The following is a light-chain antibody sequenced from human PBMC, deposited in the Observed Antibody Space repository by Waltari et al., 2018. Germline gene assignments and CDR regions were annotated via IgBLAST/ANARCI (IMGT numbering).Light chain of an antibody. CDR2: DAS. CDR3: QQYYDYPIN. Sequence: DIQMTQSPSTVSASLGDRVTITCRASQNLNTFLSWDQQKPGAVPNLLIYDASTLERGVPSRFRGSGSETHFTLPISGLQPDDFATYYCQQYYDYPINFGQGTRL. J-gene: IGKJ5*01. CDR1: QNLNTF. V-gene: IGKV1-5*01.